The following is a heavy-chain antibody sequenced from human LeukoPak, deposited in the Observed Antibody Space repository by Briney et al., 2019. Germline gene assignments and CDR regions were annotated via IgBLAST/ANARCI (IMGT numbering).Heavy chain of an antibody. CDR2: IIPIFGTA. V-gene: IGHV1-69*13. CDR3: ARSGGFDYDSSGYYSY. D-gene: IGHD3-22*01. J-gene: IGHJ4*02. CDR1: GGTFSSYA. Sequence: GASVKVSCKASGGTFSSYAVSWVRLTPGQGLEWMGGIIPIFGTANYAQKFQGRVTITADESTSTAYMELSSLRSEDTAVYYCARSGGFDYDSSGYYSYWGQGTLVTVSS.